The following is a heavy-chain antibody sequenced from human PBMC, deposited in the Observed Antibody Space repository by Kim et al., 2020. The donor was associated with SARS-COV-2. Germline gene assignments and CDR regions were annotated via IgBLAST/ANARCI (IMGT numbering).Heavy chain of an antibody. D-gene: IGHD2-21*01. CDR3: ARPYSSGTYDN. V-gene: IGHV4-39*01. Sequence: TYYNPSLKSRVAISVDTSKNQFSLKLTSVTAADTAVYYCARPYSSGTYDNWGQGTLVIVSS. J-gene: IGHJ4*02. CDR2: T.